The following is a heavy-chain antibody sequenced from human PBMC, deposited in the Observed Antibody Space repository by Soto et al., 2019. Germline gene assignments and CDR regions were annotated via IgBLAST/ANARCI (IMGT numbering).Heavy chain of an antibody. Sequence: QVQLQQWGAGLLKPSETLSLTCAVYGGSFSGYYWSWIRQPPGKGLEWVGEINHSGSTNYNPSLKSRVTISGDTSKNQLSLKLSSVTAADTAVYYCARGDCSGGSCYGIPPLRGSRHYYYYMDVWGKGTTVTVSS. V-gene: IGHV4-34*01. CDR1: GGSFSGYY. J-gene: IGHJ6*03. CDR2: INHSGST. CDR3: ARGDCSGGSCYGIPPLRGSRHYYYYMDV. D-gene: IGHD2-15*01.